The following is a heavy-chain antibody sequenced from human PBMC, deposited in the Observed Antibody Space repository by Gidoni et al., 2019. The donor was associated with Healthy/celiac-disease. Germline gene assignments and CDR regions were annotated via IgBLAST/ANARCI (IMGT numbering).Heavy chain of an antibody. CDR3: ARDPGIAAAGTFGD. CDR1: GFTFRSYS. D-gene: IGHD6-13*01. Sequence: EVQLVESGGGLVKPGGSLRLSCAASGFTFRSYSMNWVRQAPGKGLEWVSSISSSSSYIYYADSVKGRFTISRDNAKNSLYLQMNSLRAEDTAVYYCARDPGIAAAGTFGDWGQGTLVTVSS. V-gene: IGHV3-21*01. CDR2: ISSSSSYI. J-gene: IGHJ4*02.